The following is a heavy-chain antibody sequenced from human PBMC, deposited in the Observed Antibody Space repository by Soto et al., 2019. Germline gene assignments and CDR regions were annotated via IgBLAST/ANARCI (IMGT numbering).Heavy chain of an antibody. CDR3: ARDKYGASGWYSFHY. CDR1: GGSISSYY. D-gene: IGHD6-19*01. Sequence: SETLSLTCTVSGGSISSYYWSWIRQPPGKGLEWIGYIYYSGSTNYNPSLKSRVTISVDTSKNQFSLKLSSVTAADTAVYYCARDKYGASGWYSFHYWGQGTLVTVSS. J-gene: IGHJ4*02. V-gene: IGHV4-59*01. CDR2: IYYSGST.